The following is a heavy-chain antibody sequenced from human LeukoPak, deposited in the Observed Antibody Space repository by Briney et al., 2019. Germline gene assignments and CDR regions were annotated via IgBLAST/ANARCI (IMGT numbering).Heavy chain of an antibody. J-gene: IGHJ4*02. D-gene: IGHD4-17*01. CDR3: AKLLNDYGDYYFDY. V-gene: IGHV3-23*01. CDR2: ISSSGGST. Sequence: PGGSLRLSCAASGFTFSNAWMSWVRQAPGKGLEWVSAISSSGGSTYYADSVKGRFTISRDNSENTLYLQMNSLRADDTAVYYCAKLLNDYGDYYFDYWGQGTLVTVSS. CDR1: GFTFSNAW.